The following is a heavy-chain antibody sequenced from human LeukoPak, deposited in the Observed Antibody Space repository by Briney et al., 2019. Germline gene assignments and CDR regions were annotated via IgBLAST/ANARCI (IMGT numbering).Heavy chain of an antibody. CDR3: ARSRGRLLYYFDY. Sequence: SETLSLTCTLSGGFIGTYYWSWIRQPPGKGLEWIGYVYYTGSTSYNPSLKSRVTISVDTSKNQFSLKLSSVTAADTAVYYCARSRGRLLYYFDYWGQGTLVTVSS. D-gene: IGHD3-10*01. J-gene: IGHJ4*02. CDR1: GGFIGTYY. CDR2: VYYTGST. V-gene: IGHV4-59*01.